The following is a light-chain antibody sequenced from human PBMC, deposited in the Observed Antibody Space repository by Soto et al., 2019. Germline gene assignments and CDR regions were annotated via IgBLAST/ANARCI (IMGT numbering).Light chain of an antibody. Sequence: EIVLTQSPGTLYLSPGERASLSCRASQSVGNFLVWYQQKPGQAPSLLIYDTSNRATGIPARFSSSGSGTDFTLAISSLEPDDFAIYYCQQYGNLPLTFGGGTKVEIK. CDR2: DTS. CDR3: QQYGNLPLT. CDR1: QSVGNF. V-gene: IGKV3-11*01. J-gene: IGKJ4*01.